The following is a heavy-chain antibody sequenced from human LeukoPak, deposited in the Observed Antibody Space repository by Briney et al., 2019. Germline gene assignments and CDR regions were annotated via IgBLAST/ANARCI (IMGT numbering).Heavy chain of an antibody. CDR3: SYASGYCSGGSCYLEG. CDR2: ISYDGSNK. CDR1: GFTFSSYG. D-gene: IGHD2-15*01. Sequence: GGSLRLSCAASGFTFSSYGMHWVRQAPGKGLEWVAVISYDGSNKYYADSVKGRFTISRDNSKNTLYLQMNSLRADDTAVYYCSYASGYCSGGSCYLEGWGQGTLVTVSS. J-gene: IGHJ4*02. V-gene: IGHV3-30*03.